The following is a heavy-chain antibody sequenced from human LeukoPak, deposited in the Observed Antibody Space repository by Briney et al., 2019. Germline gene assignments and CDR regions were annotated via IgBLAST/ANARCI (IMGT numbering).Heavy chain of an antibody. CDR2: ISYDGNKK. Sequence: GRSLRLSCAASGFTFSNSGMHWVRQAPGKGLEWVAVISYDGNKKYYADSVKGRFTISRDKSKNTLYLQVNSLRAEDTAVYFCARDRYYYDTSGYWGREENSYYYYGMDVWGRGTTVTVSS. D-gene: IGHD3-22*01. CDR3: ARDRYYYDTSGYWGREENSYYYYGMDV. CDR1: GFTFSNSG. V-gene: IGHV3-30*03. J-gene: IGHJ6*02.